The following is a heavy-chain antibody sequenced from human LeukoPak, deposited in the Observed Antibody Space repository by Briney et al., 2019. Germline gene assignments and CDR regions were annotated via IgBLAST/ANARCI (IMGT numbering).Heavy chain of an antibody. CDR3: ARDLGYCSSTSCYGPFDY. D-gene: IGHD2-2*01. CDR2: ISYDGSNK. J-gene: IGHJ4*02. V-gene: IGHV3-30-3*01. CDR1: GFTFSSYW. Sequence: PGGSLRLSCTASGFTFSSYWMSWVRQAPGKGLEWVAVISYDGSNKYYADSVKGRFTISRDNSKNTLYLQMNSLRAEDTAVYYCARDLGYCSSTSCYGPFDYWGQGTLVTVSS.